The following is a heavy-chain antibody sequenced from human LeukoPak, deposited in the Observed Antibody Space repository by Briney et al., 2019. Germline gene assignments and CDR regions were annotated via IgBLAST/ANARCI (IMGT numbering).Heavy chain of an antibody. CDR1: GYTFTGYY. CDR2: INPNSGGT. J-gene: IGHJ4*02. CDR3: ARSMSPRVGATDY. Sequence: ASVKVSCKASGYTFTGYYMHWVRQAPGQGLEWMGWINPNSGGTNYAQKFQGWVTMTRDTSISTAYMELSRLRSDDTAVYYCARSMSPRVGATDYWGQGTLVTVSS. V-gene: IGHV1-2*04. D-gene: IGHD1-26*01.